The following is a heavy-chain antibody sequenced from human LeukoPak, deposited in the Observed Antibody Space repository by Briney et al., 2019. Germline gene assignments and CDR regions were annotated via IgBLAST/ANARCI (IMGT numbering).Heavy chain of an antibody. CDR3: ARVIQLPKEYFQH. V-gene: IGHV4-4*02. CDR1: GGSISSSNW. CDR2: IYHSGST. J-gene: IGHJ1*01. D-gene: IGHD2-2*01. Sequence: SGTLSLTCAVSGGSISSSNWWSWVRQPPGKGLEWIGEIYHSGSTNYNPSLKSRVTISVDKSKNQFSLTLSSVTAADTAVYYCARVIQLPKEYFQHWGQGTLVTVSS.